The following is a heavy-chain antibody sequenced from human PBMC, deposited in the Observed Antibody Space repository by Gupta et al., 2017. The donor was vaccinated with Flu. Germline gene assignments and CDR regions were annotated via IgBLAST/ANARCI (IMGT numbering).Heavy chain of an antibody. CDR2: ISYSGGST. CDR1: RFTLDTYA. J-gene: IGHJ4*02. Sequence: EAQLLESGGGLVQPGGSLRLSCAASRFTLDTYAMGWVRQAPVRGVEWVSGISYSGGSTYEVYSVKGRFAISRDNSKNTLYLQMNSLRVEDTAVYYCAKFVSACYYCFDSWGQGTLVTVSS. CDR3: AKFVSACYYCFDS. V-gene: IGHV3-23*01. D-gene: IGHD1-26*01.